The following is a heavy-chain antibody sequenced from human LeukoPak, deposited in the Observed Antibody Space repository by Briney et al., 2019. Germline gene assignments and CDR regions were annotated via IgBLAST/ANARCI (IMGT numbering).Heavy chain of an antibody. CDR1: GFTVSSNY. CDR2: IYSGGST. J-gene: IGHJ5*02. Sequence: GGSLRLSCAASGFTVSSNYMSWVRQAPGKGLEWVSVIYSGGSTYYADSVKGRFTISRDNSKDTVYLQMNSLRAEDTAVYYCAKGGVYSGYAFDPWGQGTLVTVSS. D-gene: IGHD5-12*01. V-gene: IGHV3-66*01. CDR3: AKGGVYSGYAFDP.